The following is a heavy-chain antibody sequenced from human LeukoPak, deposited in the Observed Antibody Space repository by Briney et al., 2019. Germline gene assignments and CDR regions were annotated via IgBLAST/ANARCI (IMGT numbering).Heavy chain of an antibody. Sequence: SETLSLTCTVSGAPIISYYGSWIRQPAGKDLEWIGRIYSSGTTNYNPSLKSRVTMSVDTSKNQLSLKLDSVTAADTAVYYCARDGYHYDSSGYYSLDYWGQGTLVTVSS. CDR2: IYSSGTT. V-gene: IGHV4-4*07. CDR3: ARDGYHYDSSGYYSLDY. CDR1: GAPIISYY. J-gene: IGHJ4*02. D-gene: IGHD3-22*01.